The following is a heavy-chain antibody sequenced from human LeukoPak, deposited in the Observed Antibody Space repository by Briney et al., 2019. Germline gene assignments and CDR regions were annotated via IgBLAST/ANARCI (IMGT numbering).Heavy chain of an antibody. CDR1: GFTFSSYS. CDR3: ARESEFNANFDAFDI. CDR2: ISTNSWYV. V-gene: IGHV3-21*01. J-gene: IGHJ3*02. Sequence: GGSLRLSCAASGFTFSSYSMKWVRQAPGKGLEWVSYISTNSWYVYYGDSVQGRFTISRENADNSLFLQMNSLRAEDTAVYYCARESEFNANFDAFDIWGQGTVVTVSS. D-gene: IGHD4/OR15-4a*01.